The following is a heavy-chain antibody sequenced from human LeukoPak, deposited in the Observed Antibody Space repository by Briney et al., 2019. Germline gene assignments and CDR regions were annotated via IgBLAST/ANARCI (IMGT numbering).Heavy chain of an antibody. Sequence: GGSLRLSCAASGFTFSSYAMHWVRQAPGKGLEYVSAITSNGGSTYYANSVKGRFTISRDNSKNTLYLQMGSLRAEDTAVYYCARDPDYYGSGTYYNHYFDYWGQGTLVTVSS. CDR3: ARDPDYYGSGTYYNHYFDY. CDR2: ITSNGGST. CDR1: GFTFSSYA. J-gene: IGHJ4*02. V-gene: IGHV3-64*01. D-gene: IGHD3-10*01.